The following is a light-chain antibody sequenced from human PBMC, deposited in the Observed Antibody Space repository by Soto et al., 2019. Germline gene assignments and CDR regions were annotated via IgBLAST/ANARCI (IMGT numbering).Light chain of an antibody. J-gene: IGLJ1*01. CDR2: DVS. CDR1: SSDVGGYNY. V-gene: IGLV2-14*01. CDR3: SSYTSSSTGV. Sequence: QSALTQPASVSGSPGQSITISCTGTSSDVGGYNYVSWYQQHPGKAPKLMIYDVSKRPSGVANRFSGSTSGNTASLTISGLQAEEEADYYCSSYTSSSTGVFGTGTKVTVL.